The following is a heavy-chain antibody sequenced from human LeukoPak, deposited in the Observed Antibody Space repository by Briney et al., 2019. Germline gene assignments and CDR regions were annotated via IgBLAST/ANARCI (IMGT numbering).Heavy chain of an antibody. CDR1: GGSFSGYY. Sequence: SETLSLTCAVYGGSFSGYYWSWIRQPPGKGLEWIGEINHSGSTNYNPSLKSRVTLSVDTSKNQFSLKLSSVTAADTAVYYCARELSSGFDYWGQGTLVTVSS. D-gene: IGHD6-19*01. J-gene: IGHJ4*02. CDR3: ARELSSGFDY. CDR2: INHSGST. V-gene: IGHV4-34*01.